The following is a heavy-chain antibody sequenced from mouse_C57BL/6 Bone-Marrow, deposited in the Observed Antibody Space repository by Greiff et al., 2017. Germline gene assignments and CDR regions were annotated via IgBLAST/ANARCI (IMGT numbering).Heavy chain of an antibody. D-gene: IGHD2-4*01. CDR2: IRLKSDNYAT. CDR1: GFTFSNSW. CDR3: TVYDYDEAY. J-gene: IGHJ3*01. V-gene: IGHV6-3*01. Sequence: EVKLVESGGGLVQPGGSMKLSCVASGFTFSNSWMNWVRQSPEKGLEWVAQIRLKSDNYATHYAESVKGRFTISRYDSKSSVYLQMNNLRAEDTGIYYCTVYDYDEAYWGQGTPVTVSA.